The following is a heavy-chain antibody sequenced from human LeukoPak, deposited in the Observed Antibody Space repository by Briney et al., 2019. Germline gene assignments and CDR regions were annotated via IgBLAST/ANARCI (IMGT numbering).Heavy chain of an antibody. CDR3: AKDENFNWFDP. D-gene: IGHD3-3*01. CDR1: AFTFRSYA. V-gene: IGHV3-23*01. CDR2: ISGSGGST. Sequence: GGSLRLSCAASAFTFRSYAMSWVRQAPGKGLGWLSVISGSGGSTYYADSVKGRFTISRDNSKNTLYLQMNSLGAEDTAVYYCAKDENFNWFDPWGQGTLVTVSS. J-gene: IGHJ5*02.